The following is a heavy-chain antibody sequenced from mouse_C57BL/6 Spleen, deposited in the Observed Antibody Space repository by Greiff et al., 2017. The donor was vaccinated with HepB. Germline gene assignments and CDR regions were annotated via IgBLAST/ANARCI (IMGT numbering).Heavy chain of an antibody. J-gene: IGHJ2*01. CDR2: IRNKANGYTT. Sequence: EVKLMESGGGLVQPGGSLSLSCAASGFTFTDYYMSWVRQPPGKALEWLGFIRNKANGYTTEYSASVKGRFTISRDNSQSILYLQMNALRAEDSATYYCARYITYEYPYYFDYWGQGTTLTVSS. V-gene: IGHV7-3*01. CDR1: GFTFTDYY. D-gene: IGHD2-4*01. CDR3: ARYITYEYPYYFDY.